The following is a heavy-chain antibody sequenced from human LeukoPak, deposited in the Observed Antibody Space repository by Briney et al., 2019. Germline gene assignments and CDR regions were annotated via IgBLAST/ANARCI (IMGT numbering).Heavy chain of an antibody. CDR1: GGSISSGGYS. D-gene: IGHD2/OR15-2a*01. CDR3: ARAGKNTGALDY. J-gene: IGHJ4*02. V-gene: IGHV4-30-4*07. Sequence: PSQTLSLTCAVSGGSISSGGYSWSWIRQPPGKGLEWIGYIYYSGSTYYNPSLKSRVTISVDTSKNQFSLKLSSVTAADTAVYYCARAGKNTGALDYWGQGTLVTVSS. CDR2: IYYSGST.